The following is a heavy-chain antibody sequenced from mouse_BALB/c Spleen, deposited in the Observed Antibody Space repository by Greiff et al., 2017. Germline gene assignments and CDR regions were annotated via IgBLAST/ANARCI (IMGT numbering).Heavy chain of an antibody. J-gene: IGHJ4*01. CDR1: GFAFSSYD. V-gene: IGHV5-12-1*01. CDR3: ARGFMDY. CDR2: ISSGGGST. Sequence: EVHLVESGGGLVKPGGSLKLSCAASGFAFSSYDMSWVRQTPEKRLEWVAYISSGGGSTYYPDTVKGRFTISRDNAKNTLYLQMSSLKSEDTAMYYCARGFMDYWGQGTSVTVSS.